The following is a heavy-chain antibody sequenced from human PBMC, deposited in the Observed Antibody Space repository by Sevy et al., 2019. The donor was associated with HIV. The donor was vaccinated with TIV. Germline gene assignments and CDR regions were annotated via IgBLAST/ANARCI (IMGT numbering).Heavy chain of an antibody. CDR1: GGSISSSSYY. J-gene: IGHJ4*02. V-gene: IGHV4-39*01. Sequence: SETLSLTCTVSGGSISSSSYYWGWIRQPPGKGLEWIGSIYYSGSTYYNPSLKSRVTISVDTSKNQFSLKLSSVTAADTAVYYCARRVRGVTSGYFDYWGQGTLVTVSS. D-gene: IGHD3-10*01. CDR3: ARRVRGVTSGYFDY. CDR2: IYYSGST.